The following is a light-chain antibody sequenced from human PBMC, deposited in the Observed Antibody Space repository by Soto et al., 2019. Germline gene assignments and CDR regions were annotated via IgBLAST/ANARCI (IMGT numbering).Light chain of an antibody. J-gene: IGLJ2*01. V-gene: IGLV2-14*02. Sequence: QSALTQPASVSGPPGQSIVISCNGSSSDIGSYNLVSWYQQYPGKAPKVMIFEGTKRPSGVSDRFSGSKSGTSASLAISGLQSEDEADYYCAAWDDSLNGLVFGGGTKLTVL. CDR1: SSDIGSYNL. CDR3: AAWDDSLNGLV. CDR2: EGT.